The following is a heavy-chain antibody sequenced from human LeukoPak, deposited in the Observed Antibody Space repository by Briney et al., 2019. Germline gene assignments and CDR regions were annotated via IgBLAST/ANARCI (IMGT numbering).Heavy chain of an antibody. CDR1: GGSISSYY. J-gene: IGHJ4*02. Sequence: PSETLSLTCTVSGGSISSYYWSWIRQPPGKGLEWIGYIYYSGSTNYNPSLKSRVTISVDTSKNQFSLKLSSVTAADTAVYYCARASTTGTVDYWGQGTLVTVSS. D-gene: IGHD1-1*01. CDR3: ARASTTGTVDY. CDR2: IYYSGST. V-gene: IGHV4-59*01.